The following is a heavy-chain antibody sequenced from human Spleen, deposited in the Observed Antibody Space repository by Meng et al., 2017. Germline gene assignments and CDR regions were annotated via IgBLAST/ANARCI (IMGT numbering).Heavy chain of an antibody. D-gene: IGHD4-17*01. CDR2: INPDGSIT. V-gene: IGHV3-74*03. CDR1: GLTLSRYW. J-gene: IGHJ4*02. CDR3: ASTTVRSPLDY. Sequence: GGSLRLSCAASGLTLSRYWIHWVRQAPGQGLMWVSRINPDGSITTYADSVKGRFTISRDNAKNTMYLQMNSLRSEDTAVYYCASTTVRSPLDYWGQGALVTVSS.